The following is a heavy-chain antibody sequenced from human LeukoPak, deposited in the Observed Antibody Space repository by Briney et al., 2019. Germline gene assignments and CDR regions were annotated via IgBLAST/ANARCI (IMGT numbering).Heavy chain of an antibody. CDR1: GDSISNYY. CDR3: ARAEKAVTGTLDY. D-gene: IGHD6-19*01. CDR2: MYNRGST. J-gene: IGHJ4*02. V-gene: IGHV4-59*01. Sequence: SETLSLTWTVSGDSISNYYGSWIRQSPGKKLEWIGYMYNRGSTIYNPSLKSRVTISTDTSKNQFSLRLTSVTAADTAVYYCARAEKAVTGTLDYWGQGTLITVSS.